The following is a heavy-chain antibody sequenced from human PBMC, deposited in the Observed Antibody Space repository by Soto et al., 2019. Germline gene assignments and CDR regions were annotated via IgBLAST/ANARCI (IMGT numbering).Heavy chain of an antibody. CDR3: AHSLSNYDFWSGPPNTWFDP. CDR2: IYLNDDK. D-gene: IGHD3-3*01. V-gene: IGHV2-5*01. CDR1: GFSLSTSGVG. J-gene: IGHJ5*02. Sequence: QITLKESGPTLVKPTQTLTLTCTFSGFSLSTSGVGVGWIRQPPGKALEWLALIYLNDDKRYSPSLKSRLTLTKDTSKNQVVLTMTNMDPVDTATYYCAHSLSNYDFWSGPPNTWFDPWGQGTLVTVSS.